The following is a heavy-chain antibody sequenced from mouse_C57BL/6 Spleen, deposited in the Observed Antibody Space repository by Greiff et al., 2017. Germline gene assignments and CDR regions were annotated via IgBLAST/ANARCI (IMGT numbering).Heavy chain of an antibody. J-gene: IGHJ2*01. V-gene: IGHV1-42*01. CDR3: ARCPDYYGSSYYFDY. D-gene: IGHD1-1*01. CDR1: GYSFTGYY. Sequence: VQLQQSGPELVKPGASVKISCKASGYSFTGYYMNWVKQSPEKSLEWIGEINPSTGGTTYNQKFKAKATLTVDKSSSTAYMQLKSLTSEDSAVYYCARCPDYYGSSYYFDYWGQGTTLTVSS. CDR2: INPSTGGT.